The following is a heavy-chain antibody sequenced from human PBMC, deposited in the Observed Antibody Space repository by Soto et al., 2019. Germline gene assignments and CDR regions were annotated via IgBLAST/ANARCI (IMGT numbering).Heavy chain of an antibody. V-gene: IGHV4-39*01. CDR1: GGSISSSSYY. J-gene: IGHJ5*02. D-gene: IGHD3-22*01. CDR3: ARGYYDSSGYYGRVDKWFDP. Sequence: SETLSLTCTVSGGSISSSSYYWGWIRQPPGKGLEWIGSIYYSGSTYYNPSLKSRVTISVDTSKNQFSLKLSSVTAADTAVYYCARGYYDSSGYYGRVDKWFDPWGQGTLVTVSS. CDR2: IYYSGST.